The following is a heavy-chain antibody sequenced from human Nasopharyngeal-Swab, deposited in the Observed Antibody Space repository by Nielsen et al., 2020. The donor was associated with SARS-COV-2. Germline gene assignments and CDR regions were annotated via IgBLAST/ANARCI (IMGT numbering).Heavy chain of an antibody. CDR3: ARGCVLTGPSCYYYGMDV. V-gene: IGHV3-21*01. CDR2: ISSTSSYI. J-gene: IGHJ6*02. D-gene: IGHD3-9*01. Sequence: GESLKISCAASGFTFTTYSMNWVRQAPGKGPEWVSSISSTSSYIYYADSVKGRFTISRDNAKNSLYLQMNSLRAEDTAVYYCARGCVLTGPSCYYYGMDVWGQGTTVTVSS. CDR1: GFTFTTYS.